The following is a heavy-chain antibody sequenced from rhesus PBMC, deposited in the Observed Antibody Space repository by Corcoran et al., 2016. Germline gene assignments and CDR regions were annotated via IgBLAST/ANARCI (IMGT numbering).Heavy chain of an antibody. CDR1: GGSISDDYY. V-gene: IGHV4-106*01. CDR2: NNGSGGGT. J-gene: IGHJ4*01. Sequence: QVQLQESGPGLVKPSETLSLTCAVSGGSISDDYYWSWLRQPPGKGLEWFGYNNGSGGGTNYNPSLKNRVTISIDTSKNQFSLKLSTVTAADTAVYYCARDRYSSSYDFHYWGQGVLVTVSS. D-gene: IGHD6-43*01. CDR3: ARDRYSSSYDFHY.